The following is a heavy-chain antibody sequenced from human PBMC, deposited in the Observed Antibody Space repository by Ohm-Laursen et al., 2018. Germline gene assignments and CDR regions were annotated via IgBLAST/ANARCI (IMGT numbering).Heavy chain of an antibody. Sequence: SLRLSCAASGFSFSIYWMGWVRQAPGKGLEWVANMNQDGTEKYYVDSVKGRFTVSRDNAENSLFLQMNSLRAEDTAVYYCARPSYTSGSYYDYWGQGTLVTVSS. CDR2: MNQDGTEK. CDR3: ARPSYTSGSYYDY. CDR1: GFSFSIYW. J-gene: IGHJ4*02. V-gene: IGHV3-7*01. D-gene: IGHD3-10*01.